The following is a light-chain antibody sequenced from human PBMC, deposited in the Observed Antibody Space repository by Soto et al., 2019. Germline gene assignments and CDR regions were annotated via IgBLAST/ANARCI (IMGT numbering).Light chain of an antibody. V-gene: IGLV1-44*01. CDR3: AAWDDSLNGVV. J-gene: IGLJ2*01. CDR2: SRN. CDR1: SSNIGSNV. Sequence: QPVLTQPPSASGTPGQTVTISCSGSSSNIGSNVVNWYQHLPGTAPKLLIYSRNQRPSWVPDRFSGSKSGTSASLAISGLQSEDEGDYYCAAWDDSLNGVVFGGGTQLTVL.